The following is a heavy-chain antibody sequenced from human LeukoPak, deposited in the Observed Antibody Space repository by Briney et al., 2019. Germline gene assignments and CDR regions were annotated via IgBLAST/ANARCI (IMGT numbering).Heavy chain of an antibody. CDR3: ARSLEAFDI. J-gene: IGHJ3*02. D-gene: IGHD1-1*01. CDR2: IYYSGST. CDR1: GGSISSYY. Sequence: SETLSLTCTVSGGSISSYYWRWIRQPPGKGLEWIGYIYYSGSTNYNPSLKSRVTISVDTSKNQFSLKLSSVTAADTAVYYCARSLEAFDIWGQGTMVTVSS. V-gene: IGHV4-59*01.